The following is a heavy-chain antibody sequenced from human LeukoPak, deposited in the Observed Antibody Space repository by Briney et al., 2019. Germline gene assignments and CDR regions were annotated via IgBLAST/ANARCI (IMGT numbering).Heavy chain of an antibody. J-gene: IGHJ6*03. CDR1: GFTFRSYS. Sequence: GGSLGLSCAASGFTFRSYSMNWVRQAPGKGLEWVANIKQDGSEKYYVDSVKGRFTISRDNAKNSLYLQMNSLRAEDTAVYYCARSPFPYYYMDVWGKGTTVTVSS. CDR3: ARSPFPYYYMDV. CDR2: IKQDGSEK. D-gene: IGHD2/OR15-2a*01. V-gene: IGHV3-7*01.